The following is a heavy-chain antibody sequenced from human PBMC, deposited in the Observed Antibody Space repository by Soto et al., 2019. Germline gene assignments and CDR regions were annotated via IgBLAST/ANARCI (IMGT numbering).Heavy chain of an antibody. CDR2: IYYSGST. D-gene: IGHD3-10*01. J-gene: IGHJ6*02. CDR3: ERGLGRDYYYYYYGMDV. CDR1: GGSISSYY. Sequence: PSETLSLTCTVSGGSISSYYWSWIRQPPGKGLEWIGYIYYSGSTNYNPSLKSRVTISVDTSKNQFSLKLSSVTAADTAVYYCERGLGRDYYYYYYGMDVWGQGTTVTVSS. V-gene: IGHV4-59*01.